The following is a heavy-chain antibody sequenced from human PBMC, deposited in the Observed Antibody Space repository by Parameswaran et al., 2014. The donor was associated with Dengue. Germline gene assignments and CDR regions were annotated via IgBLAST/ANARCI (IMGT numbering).Heavy chain of an antibody. CDR2: IWYDGSKQ. V-gene: IGHV3-33*01. J-gene: IGHJ6*02. D-gene: IGHD6-19*01. Sequence: WIRQPPGKGLEWVAVIWYDGSKQFYADSVKGRFTISRDNTKNTVILQMNSLRAEDTALYFCARDQEQGLPSLYYGMDVWGQGTTVTVSS. CDR3: ARDQEQGLPSLYYGMDV.